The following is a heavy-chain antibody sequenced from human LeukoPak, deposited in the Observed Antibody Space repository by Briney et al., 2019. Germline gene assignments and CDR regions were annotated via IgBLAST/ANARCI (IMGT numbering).Heavy chain of an antibody. D-gene: IGHD3-9*01. J-gene: IGHJ4*02. V-gene: IGHV1-8*01. Sequence: ASVKVSCKASGGTFSSYAINWVRQATGQGLEWMGWMNPNSGNTGYAQKFQGRVTMTRNTSISTAYMELSSLRSEDTAVYYCARGGHDILTGYYHWGQGTLVTVSS. CDR3: ARGGHDILTGYYH. CDR2: MNPNSGNT. CDR1: GGTFSSYA.